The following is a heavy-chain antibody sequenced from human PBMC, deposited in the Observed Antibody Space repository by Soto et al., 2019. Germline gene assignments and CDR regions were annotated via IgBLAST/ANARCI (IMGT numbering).Heavy chain of an antibody. CDR2: ISSNSAYI. J-gene: IGHJ5*02. Sequence: VGSLRLSGAASGFTFRSFTMNWVRQARGKGLEWVSTISSNSAYIYYTDALRGRFTISRDNAKNSLHLQMNSLRAEDTAVYYCTRDASRDSSARGWFDPWGPGTLVTVSS. CDR1: GFTFRSFT. D-gene: IGHD6-13*01. V-gene: IGHV3-21*01. CDR3: TRDASRDSSARGWFDP.